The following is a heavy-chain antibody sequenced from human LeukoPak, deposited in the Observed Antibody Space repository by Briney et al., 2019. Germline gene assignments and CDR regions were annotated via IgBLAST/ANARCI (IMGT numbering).Heavy chain of an antibody. J-gene: IGHJ4*02. CDR1: GGSFSGYY. CDR2: INHSGST. D-gene: IGHD3-22*01. Sequence: SETLSLTCAVYGGSFSGYYWSWIRQPPGKGLEWIGEINHSGSTNYNPSLKSRVTISVDTSKNQFSLKLSSATAADTAVYYCARAPKYYYDSSGYYIWGQGTLVTVSS. V-gene: IGHV4-34*01. CDR3: ARAPKYYYDSSGYYI.